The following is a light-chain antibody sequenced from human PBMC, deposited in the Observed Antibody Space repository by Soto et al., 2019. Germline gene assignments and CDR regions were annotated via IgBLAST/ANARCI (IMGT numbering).Light chain of an antibody. J-gene: IGLJ1*01. CDR1: NVGGRR. CDR2: DDS. V-gene: IGLV3-21*02. Sequence: SYELTQPPSVSVAPGQTATITCATNNVGGRRVHWYQQKQPGQAPVLVVFDDSDRPSGIPERFSGSNSGNTATLTIRRVEAGDEADYYCQVYNSDGDHYVFGTGTKLTVL. CDR3: QVYNSDGDHYV.